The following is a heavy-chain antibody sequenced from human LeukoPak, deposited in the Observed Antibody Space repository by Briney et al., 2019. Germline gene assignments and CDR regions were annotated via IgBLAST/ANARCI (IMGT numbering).Heavy chain of an antibody. CDR3: ARDWTDGNY. V-gene: IGHV3-66*01. CDR1: GFTASSNY. Sequence: GGSLRLSCAASGFTASSNYMSWVRQAPGEGLEWVSVIYSGGSTYYADSVKGRFTISRDNSKNTLYLQMNSLRAEDTAVYYCARDWTDGNYWGQGTLVTVSS. D-gene: IGHD3/OR15-3a*01. CDR2: IYSGGST. J-gene: IGHJ4*02.